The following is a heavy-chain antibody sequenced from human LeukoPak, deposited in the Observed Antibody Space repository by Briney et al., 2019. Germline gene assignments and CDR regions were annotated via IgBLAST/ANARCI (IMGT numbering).Heavy chain of an antibody. J-gene: IGHJ4*02. CDR2: ITSGGSAI. CDR3: ANLYCSSTSCHTPFDY. Sequence: GGSLRLSCAASGFTFSSYEMNWVRRTPGKGLEWVSYITSGGSAIYYADSVKGRFSISRDNAKNSLYLQMNSLRAEDTAVYYCANLYCSSTSCHTPFDYWGQGTLVTVSS. D-gene: IGHD2-2*02. V-gene: IGHV3-48*03. CDR1: GFTFSSYE.